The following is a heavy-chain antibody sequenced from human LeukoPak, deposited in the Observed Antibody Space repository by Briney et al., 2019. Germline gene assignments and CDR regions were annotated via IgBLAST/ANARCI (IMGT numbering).Heavy chain of an antibody. V-gene: IGHV1-18*01. CDR3: ARDAVRFLEWLSL. CDR1: GYTFTRYG. J-gene: IGHJ4*02. D-gene: IGHD3-3*01. CDR2: ISAYNGNT. Sequence: GASVKVSCKASGYTFTRYGISWVRQAPGQGLEWMGWISAYNGNTNYAQKLQGRVTMTTDTSTGTAYMELRSLRSDDTAVYYCARDAVRFLEWLSLWGQGTLLTVSS.